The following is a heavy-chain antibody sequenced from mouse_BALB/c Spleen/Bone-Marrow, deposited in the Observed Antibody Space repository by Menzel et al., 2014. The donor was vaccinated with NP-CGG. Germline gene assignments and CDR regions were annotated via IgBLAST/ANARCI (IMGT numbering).Heavy chain of an antibody. CDR2: ILPGSGST. J-gene: IGHJ4*01. CDR3: ASGVGRDNAMDY. CDR1: GYTFSSYW. Sequence: QVQLQQPGAELMKPGASVKISCKATGYTFSSYWIEWVKQRPGHGLEWIGEILPGSGSTNYNEKFKGKATFTADTSSNTADMQHSSLTAEDSGVYYWASGVGRDNAMDYWGQGTSVTVSS. D-gene: IGHD4-1*01. V-gene: IGHV1-9*01.